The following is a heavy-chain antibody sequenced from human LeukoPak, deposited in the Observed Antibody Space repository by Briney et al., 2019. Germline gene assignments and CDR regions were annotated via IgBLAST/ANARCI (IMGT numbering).Heavy chain of an antibody. CDR1: GGTFSSYA. J-gene: IGHJ6*03. V-gene: IGHV1-18*01. Sequence: ASVKVSCKASGGTFSSYAISWVRQAPGQGLEWMGWISAYNGNTNYAQKLQGRVTMTTDTSTSTAYMELRSLRSDDTAVYYCARGPGRYYYMDVWGKGTTVTVSS. CDR3: ARGPGRYYYMDV. CDR2: ISAYNGNT.